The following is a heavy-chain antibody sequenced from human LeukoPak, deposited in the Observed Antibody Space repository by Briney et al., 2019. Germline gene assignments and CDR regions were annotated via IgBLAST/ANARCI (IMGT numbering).Heavy chain of an antibody. D-gene: IGHD2-21*02. V-gene: IGHV4-30-2*01. J-gene: IGHJ6*02. CDR2: IYHSGST. CDR1: GGSISSGGYS. Sequence: SETLSLTCAVSGGSISSGGYSWRWIRQPPGTGLEWIGYIYHSGSTYYNPSLKSRVTISVDRSKNQFSLKLSSVTAADTAVYYCARTAYCGGDCYPWGYYYYYGMDVWGQGTTVTVSS. CDR3: ARTAYCGGDCYPWGYYYYYGMDV.